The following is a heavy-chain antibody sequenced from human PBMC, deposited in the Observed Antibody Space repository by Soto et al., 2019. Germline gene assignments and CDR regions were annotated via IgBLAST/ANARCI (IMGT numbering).Heavy chain of an antibody. Sequence: PSETLSLTCTVSGGSISSYYWNWIRQPPGKGLEWIGYIYYRGNTNYNPSLKSRVTISVDTSKNQFSLKLSSVTAADTAFYYCAGGYSWFDPWGQGTLVTVSS. CDR3: AGGYSWFDP. J-gene: IGHJ5*02. CDR2: IYYRGNT. V-gene: IGHV4-59*12. CDR1: GGSISSYY.